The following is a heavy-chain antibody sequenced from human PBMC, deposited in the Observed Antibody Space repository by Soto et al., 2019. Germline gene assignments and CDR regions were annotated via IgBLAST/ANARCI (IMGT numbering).Heavy chain of an antibody. CDR2: VSIDNGDA. CDR1: GYPLTKSG. D-gene: IGHD6-19*01. CDR3: SRGDDSSGWYREY. V-gene: IGHV1-18*01. J-gene: IGHJ4*02. Sequence: QIGLVQSGPEVKKPGASVKVSCKASGYPLTKSGINWVRQAPGQGLEWMGWVSIDNGDAKYVQALQGRVTMTTDTSTNTAHMELRRLRSDDPAVYYCSRGDDSSGWYREYWGQGTLVTVSS.